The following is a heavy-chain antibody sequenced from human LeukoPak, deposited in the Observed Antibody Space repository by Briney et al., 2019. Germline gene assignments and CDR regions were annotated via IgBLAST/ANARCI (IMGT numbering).Heavy chain of an antibody. CDR2: VYPSGAT. V-gene: IGHV4-39*01. J-gene: IGHJ4*02. D-gene: IGHD3-22*01. CDR1: GGSISSGDYY. Sequence: SETLSLTCTVSGGSISSGDYYWSWIRQPPGKGLEWIGIVYPSGATYYNPSLKSRVTISVDTSKNQFSLRLSSVTATDTAVYFCARQNSSGLDSWGQGTLVTVSS. CDR3: ARQNSSGLDS.